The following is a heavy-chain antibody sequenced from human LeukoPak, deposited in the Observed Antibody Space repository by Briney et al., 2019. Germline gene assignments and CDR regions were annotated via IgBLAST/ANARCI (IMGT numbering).Heavy chain of an antibody. Sequence: PGGSPRLSCAASGFSFSSYKMDWLRQAPGKGLEWVSYITDSGTTTKYADSVKGRFTISRDNAAHSLHLQMNSLRVEDTAVYYCARTNHDHGYSRDYWGQGTLVTVSS. V-gene: IGHV3-48*03. J-gene: IGHJ4*02. CDR2: ITDSGTTT. CDR3: ARTNHDHGYSRDY. D-gene: IGHD4-17*01. CDR1: GFSFSSYK.